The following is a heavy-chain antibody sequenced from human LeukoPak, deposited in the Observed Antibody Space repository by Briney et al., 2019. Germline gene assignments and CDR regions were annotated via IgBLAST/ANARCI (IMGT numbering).Heavy chain of an antibody. D-gene: IGHD3-22*01. CDR2: ISGSSGGI. CDR3: AKMTSYYYDSSAYTFDY. CDR1: GFTFSNYA. V-gene: IGHV3-23*01. Sequence: PGGSLRLSCAASGFTFSNYAMSWVRQAPGKGLEWVSGISGSSGGIYYADSVKGRFTISRDNSKNTLYLQMSSLSAEDTAVYYCAKMTSYYYDSSAYTFDYWGQGTLVTVSS. J-gene: IGHJ4*02.